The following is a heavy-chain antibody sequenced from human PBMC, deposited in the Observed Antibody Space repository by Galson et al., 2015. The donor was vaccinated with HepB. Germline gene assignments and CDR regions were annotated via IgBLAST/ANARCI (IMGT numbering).Heavy chain of an antibody. V-gene: IGHV2-70*04. CDR1: GFSLSTNGMR. CDR3: ARATGYYYLDAFDV. D-gene: IGHD5-12*01. J-gene: IGHJ3*01. Sequence: PALVKPTQTLTLTCTFFGFSLSTNGMRVNWIRQPPGRALEWLARIDWDDDKFYSSSLETRLTVSKVTSKNQVVLTMTNMDPLDTGTYYCARATGYYYLDAFDVWGQGAMVTVS. CDR2: IDWDDDK.